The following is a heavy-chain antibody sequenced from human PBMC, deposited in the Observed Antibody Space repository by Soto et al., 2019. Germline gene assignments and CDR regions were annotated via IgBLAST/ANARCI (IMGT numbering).Heavy chain of an antibody. V-gene: IGHV3-23*01. J-gene: IGHJ4*02. Sequence: GGSLRLSCAASGFTFSSYAMSWVRQAPGKGLEWVSVISGSGGSTHYADSVKGRSTISRDNSKNTLYLQVNSLRAEDTAVYYCAKEADISGYHPDYWGQGTHVTVSS. D-gene: IGHD3-22*01. CDR2: ISGSGGST. CDR1: GFTFSSYA. CDR3: AKEADISGYHPDY.